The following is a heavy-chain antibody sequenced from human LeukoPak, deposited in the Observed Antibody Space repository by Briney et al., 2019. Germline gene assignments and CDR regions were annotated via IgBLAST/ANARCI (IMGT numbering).Heavy chain of an antibody. CDR2: ITGSGRDT. J-gene: IGHJ4*02. CDR1: GFTFSTYA. V-gene: IGHV3-23*01. D-gene: IGHD3-10*01. CDR3: AKDFHRGDYGDYSDY. Sequence: GGSLRLSCAASGFTFSTYAMNWVRQAPGKRLEWVSSITGSGRDTYYAGSVKGRITISRDNSRNTLYLQMNSLRADDTALYYCAKDFHRGDYGDYSDYWGQGTLVTVSS.